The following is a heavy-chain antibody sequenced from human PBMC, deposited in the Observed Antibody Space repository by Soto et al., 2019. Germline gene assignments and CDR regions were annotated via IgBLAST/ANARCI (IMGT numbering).Heavy chain of an antibody. J-gene: IGHJ4*02. CDR3: AKSQPSPSSSWYYFDY. V-gene: IGHV3-23*01. D-gene: IGHD6-13*01. Sequence: GGSLRLSCADSGFTFSSYAMSWVRQAPGKGLEWVSAISGSGGSTYYADSVKGRFTISRDNSKNTLYLQMNSLRAEDTAVYYCAKSQPSPSSSWYYFDYWGQGTLVTVSS. CDR2: ISGSGGST. CDR1: GFTFSSYA.